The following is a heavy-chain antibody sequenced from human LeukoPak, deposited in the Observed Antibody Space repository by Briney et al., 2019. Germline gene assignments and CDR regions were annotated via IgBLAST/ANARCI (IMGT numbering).Heavy chain of an antibody. CDR1: GGSLSGYY. CDR3: ARGGWHSSSWYFDY. D-gene: IGHD6-13*01. V-gene: IGHV4-34*01. Sequence: PSETLSLTCAVYGGSLSGYYWSWIRQPPGKGLEWIGEITHGGSTNYNPSLKSRVTISVDTSKSQFSLELNSVTAADTAVYYCARGGWHSSSWYFDYWGQGTLVTVSS. CDR2: ITHGGST. J-gene: IGHJ4*02.